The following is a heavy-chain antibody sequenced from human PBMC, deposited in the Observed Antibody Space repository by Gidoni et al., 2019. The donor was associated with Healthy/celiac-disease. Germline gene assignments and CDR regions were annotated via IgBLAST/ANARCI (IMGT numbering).Heavy chain of an antibody. CDR2: IYYSGST. J-gene: IGHJ4*02. D-gene: IGHD4-17*01. CDR1: GGSISSGGYY. CDR3: AGDGGGEVTRLDY. V-gene: IGHV4-31*03. Sequence: QVQLQESGPGLVKPSQTLSLTCTVSGGSISSGGYYWSWIRQHPGKGLAWIGYIYYSGSTYYTPSLKSRFTISVKTSKSQFSWKLSSVTAADTAVYYCAGDGGGEVTRLDYWGQGTLVTVSS.